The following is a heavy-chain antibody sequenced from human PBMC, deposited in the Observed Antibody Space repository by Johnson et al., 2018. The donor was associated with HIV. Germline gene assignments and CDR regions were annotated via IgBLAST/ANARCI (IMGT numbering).Heavy chain of an antibody. Sequence: QVQLVESGGGLVQPGGSLRLSCAASGFTFSSYWMHWVRQAPGKGLVWISFIQYDGTDKSYADSVEGRFTSTRDHSKNILYLQMNSLRAEDTALFYCAKDRGEYSSLHDAFDIWGQGTMVTVSS. CDR3: AKDRGEYSSLHDAFDI. D-gene: IGHD6-6*01. V-gene: IGHV3-30*02. CDR1: GFTFSSYW. CDR2: IQYDGTDK. J-gene: IGHJ3*02.